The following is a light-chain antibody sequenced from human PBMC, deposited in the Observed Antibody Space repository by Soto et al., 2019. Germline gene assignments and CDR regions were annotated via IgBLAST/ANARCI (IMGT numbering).Light chain of an antibody. V-gene: IGKV3-11*01. J-gene: IGKJ1*01. CDR2: QTS. CDR1: QYINTR. CDR3: HQRQSWPRT. Sequence: EIVLTQSPPTLSSXXXXXXXXXXXASQYINTRLAWYQHRPGQAPRLLIYQTSIRAAGIPARFSASGTGTDFTLTISDVQPEDFAVYYCHQRQSWPRTFGQGTKVDI.